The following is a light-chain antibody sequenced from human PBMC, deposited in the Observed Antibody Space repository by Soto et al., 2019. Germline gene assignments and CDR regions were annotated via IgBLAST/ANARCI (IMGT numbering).Light chain of an antibody. V-gene: IGKV3D-15*01. J-gene: IGKJ5*01. CDR1: QSVSSN. CDR3: QQYNVWPPIT. CDR2: GAS. Sequence: EIVLTQSPYTLSFSPVERAPPSCSASQSVSSNYLAWYQQKPGQTPRLLIYGASTRATGIPDRFSGSGSGTEFTLTISSLQSEDSAIYYCQQYNVWPPITFGQGTRLEIK.